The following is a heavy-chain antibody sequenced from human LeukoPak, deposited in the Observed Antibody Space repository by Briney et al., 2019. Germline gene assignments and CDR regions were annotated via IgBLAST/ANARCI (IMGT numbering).Heavy chain of an antibody. CDR3: AKDLDGDYYYGMDV. D-gene: IGHD3-10*01. Sequence: GGSLRLSCAASGFTFSSYAMSWVRQAPGKGLEWVSAISGSGGSTYYADSVKGRFTISRDNSKNTLYLQTNSLRAEDTAVYYCAKDLDGDYYYGMDVWGQGTTVTVSS. CDR2: ISGSGGST. J-gene: IGHJ6*02. CDR1: GFTFSSYA. V-gene: IGHV3-23*01.